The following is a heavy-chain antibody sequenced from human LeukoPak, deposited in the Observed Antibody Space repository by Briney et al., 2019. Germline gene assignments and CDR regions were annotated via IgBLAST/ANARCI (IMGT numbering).Heavy chain of an antibody. CDR2: MNPNSGNT. CDR1: GYTFTSYD. Sequence: ASVKVSCKASGYTFTSYDINWVRQATGQGLEWMGWMNPNSGNTVYAQKFQGRVTMTRNTSISTAYMELSSLTSEDTAVYYCAKSLPGIAAHWGQGTLVSVTS. V-gene: IGHV1-8*02. J-gene: IGHJ4*02. D-gene: IGHD6-6*01. CDR3: AKSLPGIAAH.